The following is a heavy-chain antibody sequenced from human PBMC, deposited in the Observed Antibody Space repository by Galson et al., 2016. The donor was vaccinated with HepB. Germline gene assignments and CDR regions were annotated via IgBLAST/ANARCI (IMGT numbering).Heavy chain of an antibody. CDR1: GASISNNYW. CDR2: IYQTGTA. V-gene: IGHV4-4*02. CDR3: TRGTLGTTATMAFDY. J-gene: IGHJ4*02. D-gene: IGHD1-26*01. Sequence: SETLSLTCAVSGASISNNYWWSWVRQSPEKGLEWIGEIYQTGTANYDPSFTSRATISVDTSKNQISLRLDSVTAADTAVYYCTRGTLGTTATMAFDYRGQGTLVSVSS.